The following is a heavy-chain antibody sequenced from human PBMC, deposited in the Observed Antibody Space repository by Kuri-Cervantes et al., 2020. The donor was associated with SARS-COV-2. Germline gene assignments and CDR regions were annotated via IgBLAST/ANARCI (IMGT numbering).Heavy chain of an antibody. D-gene: IGHD3-3*01. Sequence: GSLRLSCAVSGGSFSNFYWSWIRQPPGKGLEWIGEINHSGSANYNPSLKSRVTISVDKSKNQLSLKLSSVTAADTAVYYCARASTTVFGVLIALFSSNAFDIWGQGTMVTVSS. V-gene: IGHV4-34*01. CDR2: INHSGSA. CDR3: ARASTTVFGVLIALFSSNAFDI. J-gene: IGHJ3*02. CDR1: GGSFSNFY.